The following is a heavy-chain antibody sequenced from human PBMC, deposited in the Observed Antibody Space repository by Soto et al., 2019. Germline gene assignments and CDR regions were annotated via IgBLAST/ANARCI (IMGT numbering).Heavy chain of an antibody. Sequence: VGSLRLSCAASGFTFSSYAMSWVRQAPGKGLEWVSAISGSGGSTYYADSVKGRFTISRDNSKNTLYLQMNSLRAEDTAVYYCAKDRLYSLSIAAAGIALGNWFDPWGQGTLVTVSS. V-gene: IGHV3-23*01. CDR1: GFTFSSYA. D-gene: IGHD6-13*01. J-gene: IGHJ5*02. CDR2: ISGSGGST. CDR3: AKDRLYSLSIAAAGIALGNWFDP.